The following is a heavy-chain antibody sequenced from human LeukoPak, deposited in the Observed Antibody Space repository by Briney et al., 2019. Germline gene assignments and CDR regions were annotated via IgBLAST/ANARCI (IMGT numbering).Heavy chain of an antibody. V-gene: IGHV1-46*01. CDR3: ARNPVTTKYFDY. D-gene: IGHD4-17*01. Sequence: AAVQVSCKASGYTFTSYYMHWVRQAPGQGLGWMGIINPSGGSTRYAQKFQGRVTMTRDTSTSTVYMELSSLRSEDTAVYYCARNPVTTKYFDYWGQGTLVTVSS. J-gene: IGHJ4*02. CDR2: INPSGGST. CDR1: GYTFTSYY.